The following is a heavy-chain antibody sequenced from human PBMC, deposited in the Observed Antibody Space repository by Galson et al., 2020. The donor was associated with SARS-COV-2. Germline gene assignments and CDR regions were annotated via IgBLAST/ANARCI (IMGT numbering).Heavy chain of an antibody. CDR3: ARGSLYGDRTYFEF. Sequence: ASVKVSCKASGYTFTSYGISWVRQAPGQGLEWMGWISAYNGDTDSAQKFQGRVTMTTDTSTSTVYMELRSLRSADTAVYYCARGSLYGDRTYFEFWGQGTLLTVSS. CDR2: ISAYNGDT. D-gene: IGHD4-17*01. CDR1: GYTFTSYG. J-gene: IGHJ4*02. V-gene: IGHV1-18*01.